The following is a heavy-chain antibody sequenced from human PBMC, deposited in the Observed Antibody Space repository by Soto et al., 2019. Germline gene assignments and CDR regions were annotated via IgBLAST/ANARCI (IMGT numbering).Heavy chain of an antibody. CDR3: ARAVYQAAFDI. J-gene: IGHJ3*02. D-gene: IGHD2-2*01. CDR2: ITSSSSYI. V-gene: IGHV3-21*01. Sequence: GGSLRLSCAVSGVTLNNFGMHWVRQAPGKGLEWVSSITSSSSYIYYADSVKGRFTISRDNAKNSLYLQMNSLRTEDTSVYYCARAVYQAAFDIWGQGTMVTVSS. CDR1: GVTLNNFG.